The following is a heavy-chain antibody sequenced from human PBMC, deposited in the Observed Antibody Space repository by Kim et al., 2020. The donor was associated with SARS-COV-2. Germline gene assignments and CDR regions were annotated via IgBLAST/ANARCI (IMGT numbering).Heavy chain of an antibody. CDR2: INPSGGST. CDR1: GYTFTSYY. CDR3: ARDLSRFVDLWGIVGASPLSNGMDV. D-gene: IGHD1-26*01. V-gene: IGHV1-46*01. J-gene: IGHJ6*02. Sequence: ASVKVSCKASGYTFTSYYMHWVRQAPGQGLEWMGIINPSGGSTSYAQKFQGRVTMTRDTSTSTVYMELSSLRSEYTAVYYCARDLSRFVDLWGIVGASPLSNGMDVWGQGTTVTVSS.